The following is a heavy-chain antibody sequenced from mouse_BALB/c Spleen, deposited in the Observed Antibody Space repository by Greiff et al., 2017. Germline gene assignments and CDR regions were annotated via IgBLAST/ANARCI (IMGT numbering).Heavy chain of an antibody. CDR1: GYSFTSYW. V-gene: IGHV1-61*01. CDR2: IHPSYSET. CDR3: ARRLITTVVATALDD. D-gene: IGHD1-1*01. J-gene: IGHJ2*01. Sequence: VQLQQPGAELVRPGASVTLSCKASGYSFTSYWMNWVKQRPGQGLEWIGMIHPSYSETRLNQKLTDKTTLTVDTSSSTAYMQLSSPTSEDSAVYDCARRLITTVVATALDDWGQGTTLTVSS.